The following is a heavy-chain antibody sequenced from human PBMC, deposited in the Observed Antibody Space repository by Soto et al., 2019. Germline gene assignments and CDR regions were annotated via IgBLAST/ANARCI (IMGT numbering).Heavy chain of an antibody. CDR2: IQSGGPT. V-gene: IGHV3-66*01. D-gene: IGHD2-15*01. CDR1: GFTVSSKY. CDR3: ARDDVPCDGGRCYGVPSDV. Sequence: PGGSLRLACAASGFTVSSKYMSWVRQAPGKGLEWVSLIQSGGPTYYADSVKGRFTISRDTSENTVHLQMDSLRAEDTAVYYCARDDVPCDGGRCYGVPSDVWGKGTTVTVSS. J-gene: IGHJ6*04.